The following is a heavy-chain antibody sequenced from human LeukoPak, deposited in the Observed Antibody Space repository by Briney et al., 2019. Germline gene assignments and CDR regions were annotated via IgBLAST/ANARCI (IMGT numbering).Heavy chain of an antibody. D-gene: IGHD4-23*01. CDR3: ARGRPHGNDY. CDR1: GFTFSSYW. CDR2: IASDGSST. J-gene: IGHJ4*02. Sequence: GGSLRLSCAASGFTFSSYWMYWVRQAPGKGLVWVSRIASDGSSTTYADSVKGRFSISRDNAKNTLYLQMNSLRVEDTAVYYCARGRPHGNDYWGQGTLVTVSS. V-gene: IGHV3-74*01.